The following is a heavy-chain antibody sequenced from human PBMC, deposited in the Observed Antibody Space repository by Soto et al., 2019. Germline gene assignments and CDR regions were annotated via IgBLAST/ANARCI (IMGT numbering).Heavy chain of an antibody. J-gene: IGHJ5*02. CDR3: ANGRGSYYDFWSGYSNWFDP. D-gene: IGHD3-3*01. CDR1: GFTFSSYA. CDR2: ISGSGGST. Sequence: EVQLLESGGGLVQPGGSLRLSCAASGFTFSSYAMSWVRQAPGKGLEWVSAISGSGGSTYYADSVKGRFTISRDNSKNTMYLQMNSLRGDDTAVYYCANGRGSYYDFWSGYSNWFDPWGQGTRVTVSS. V-gene: IGHV3-23*01.